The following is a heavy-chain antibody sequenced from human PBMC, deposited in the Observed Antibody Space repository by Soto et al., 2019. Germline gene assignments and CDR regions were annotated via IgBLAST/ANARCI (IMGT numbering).Heavy chain of an antibody. CDR1: GFTFSSYW. J-gene: IGHJ5*02. D-gene: IGHD6-6*01. CDR3: AREHLRDYGYSSSEPWT. Sequence: EVQLVESGGGLVQPGGSLRLSCAASGFTFSSYWMHWVRQAPGKGLVWVSRINSDGSSTSYADSVKGRFTISRDNAKNKLYLQMNSLRAEDTAVYYCAREHLRDYGYSSSEPWTWGQGTLVTVSS. CDR2: INSDGSST. V-gene: IGHV3-74*01.